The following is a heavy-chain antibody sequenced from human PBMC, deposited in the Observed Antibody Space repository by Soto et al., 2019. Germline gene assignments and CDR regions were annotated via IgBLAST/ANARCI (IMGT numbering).Heavy chain of an antibody. CDR2: ISGRGDTI. D-gene: IGHD2-2*01. CDR1: GFTFSYYT. V-gene: IGHV3-23*01. J-gene: IGHJ6*02. Sequence: EVQLLESGGGLVQPGGSLRLSCAASGFTFSYYTMSWVRQAPGKGLEWVSGISGRGDTIYYADSVKGRFTISRDNSKNTLYLQMNSLRADDTAVYYCAGPVPAATHYAYDDMDVWGQGTTVTVSS. CDR3: AGPVPAATHYAYDDMDV.